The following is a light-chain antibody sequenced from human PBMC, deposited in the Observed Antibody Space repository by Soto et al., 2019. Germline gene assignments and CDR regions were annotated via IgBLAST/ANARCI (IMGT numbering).Light chain of an antibody. CDR1: STDVGRYNY. CDR3: TSYTSDSTYV. CDR2: DVS. Sequence: QSVLTQPASVSGSPGQSITISCTGTSTDVGRYNYVSWYQQHPGKAPKLMVYDVSNRPSWVSNRFSGSKSGITASLTISGLQGEDEADYYCTSYTSDSTYVFGTGTKLTVL. J-gene: IGLJ1*01. V-gene: IGLV2-14*01.